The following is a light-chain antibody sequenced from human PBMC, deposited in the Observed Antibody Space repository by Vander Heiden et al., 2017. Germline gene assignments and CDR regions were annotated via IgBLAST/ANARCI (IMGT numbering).Light chain of an antibody. CDR2: DAS. CDR3: QQYNSYSPLT. Sequence: DIQMTQSPSTLSASVGDRVTITCRASQSISSWLAWYQQKPGKAPKLLIYDASSLESGVPSRFSGGGYGTEFTLTISSLQPDDFATYYCQQYNSYSPLTFGGGTKVEIK. J-gene: IGKJ4*01. V-gene: IGKV1-5*01. CDR1: QSISSW.